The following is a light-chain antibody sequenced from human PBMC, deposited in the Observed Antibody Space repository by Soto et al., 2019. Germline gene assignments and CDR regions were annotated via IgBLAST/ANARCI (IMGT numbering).Light chain of an antibody. Sequence: DIQMTQSPSSLSSSVLERFTITCGASQSISTYLNWYQQKPGKAPKLLISAASSLQSGVPSRFSGSGSGTDFTLTISSLQPEDVATYYCQQSYSTPLTFGGGTKVDI. CDR1: QSISTY. J-gene: IGKJ4*01. V-gene: IGKV1-39*01. CDR3: QQSYSTPLT. CDR2: AAS.